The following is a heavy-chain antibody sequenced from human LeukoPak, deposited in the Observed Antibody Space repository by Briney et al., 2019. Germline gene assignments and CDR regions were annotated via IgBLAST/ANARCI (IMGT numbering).Heavy chain of an antibody. CDR1: GDSISRSTYY. V-gene: IGHV4-39*02. J-gene: IGHJ4*02. Sequence: SETLSLTCTVSGDSISRSTYYWAWIRQPPGKGLEWIGSVYYGRSPYYNPSLESRATISVDTSKNHFSLRMSSVTAADTAVYYCARSSGTGTFSYWGQGTLVTVSS. CDR2: VYYGRSP. CDR3: ARSSGTGTFSY. D-gene: IGHD6-25*01.